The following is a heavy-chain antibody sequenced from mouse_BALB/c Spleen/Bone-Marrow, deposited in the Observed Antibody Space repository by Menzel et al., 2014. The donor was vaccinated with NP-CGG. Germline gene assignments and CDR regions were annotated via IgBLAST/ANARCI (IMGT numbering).Heavy chain of an antibody. CDR3: TRRRGNYEGYFDH. V-gene: IGHV3-8*02. J-gene: IGHJ2*01. CDR1: GGSITSGY. D-gene: IGHD1-1*01. CDR2: ISYSGTT. Sequence: DVQLQESGPSLVKPSQTLSLTCSVTGGSITSGYWNWIRKFPGNELEYMGYISYSGTTYYNPSLKSRISITRDTSKNXYFLQFNSVTTGDTAIYYCTRRRGNYEGYFDHWGQGTTLTVSP.